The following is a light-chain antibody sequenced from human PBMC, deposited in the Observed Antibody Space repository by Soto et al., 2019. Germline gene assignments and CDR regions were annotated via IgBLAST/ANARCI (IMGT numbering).Light chain of an antibody. V-gene: IGKV3-20*01. Sequence: EIVLTQSPGTLSLSPGERATLSCRASQSGSGSYLAWYQQKPGQAPRLLIYGASTRATGIPDRFSGSGSRTEFTITISRLEPEDFAVYYCQQYGSSPLTFGGGTKVEIK. CDR1: QSGSGSY. J-gene: IGKJ4*01. CDR2: GAS. CDR3: QQYGSSPLT.